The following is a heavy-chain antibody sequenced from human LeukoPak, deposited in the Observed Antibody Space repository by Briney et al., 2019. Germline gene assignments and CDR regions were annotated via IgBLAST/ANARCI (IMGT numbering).Heavy chain of an antibody. V-gene: IGHV1-2*02. J-gene: IGHJ4*02. Sequence: ASVKVSCKASGYTFTGYYMHWVRQAPGQGLEWMGWINPNSGGTNYAQKFQGRVTMTRDTSISTAYMELSRLRSDDTAVYYCARATSRYYYDSSGYFDFDYWGQGTLVTVSS. CDR3: ARATSRYYYDSSGYFDFDY. D-gene: IGHD3-22*01. CDR1: GYTFTGYY. CDR2: INPNSGGT.